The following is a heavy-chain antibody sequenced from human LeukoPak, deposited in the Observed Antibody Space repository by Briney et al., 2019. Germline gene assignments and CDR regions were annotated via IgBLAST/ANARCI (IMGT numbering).Heavy chain of an antibody. D-gene: IGHD2/OR15-2a*01. CDR2: ISYDGSNK. Sequence: PGGSLRLSCAASGFTFSSYGMHWVRQAPGKGLEWVAVISYDGSNKYYADSVKGRFTISRDNSKNTLYLQMNSLRAEDTAVYYCARDSFPLSFRPLYNWFDPWGQGTLVTVSS. V-gene: IGHV3-30*03. CDR1: GFTFSSYG. CDR3: ARDSFPLSFRPLYNWFDP. J-gene: IGHJ5*01.